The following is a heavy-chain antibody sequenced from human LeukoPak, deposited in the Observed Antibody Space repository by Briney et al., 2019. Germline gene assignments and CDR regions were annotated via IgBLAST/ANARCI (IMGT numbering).Heavy chain of an antibody. CDR1: GYTFTGYY. Sequence: ASVKVSRKASGYTFTGYYMHWVRQSPGQGLEWMGAINPTGTDTIYAQTFQGRVTMTRDLSTSTVYMELSSLRSEDTAVYYCVRDGYNYGSNWFDPWGQGTLVTVSS. J-gene: IGHJ5*02. CDR3: VRDGYNYGSNWFDP. V-gene: IGHV1-46*01. D-gene: IGHD5-18*01. CDR2: INPTGTDT.